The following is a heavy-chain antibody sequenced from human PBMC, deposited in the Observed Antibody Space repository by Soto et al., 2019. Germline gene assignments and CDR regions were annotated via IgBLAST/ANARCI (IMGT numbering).Heavy chain of an antibody. CDR2: TYYRSKWYN. J-gene: IGHJ6*02. V-gene: IGHV6-1*01. Sequence: QTLSLTCDISGASVSSKSAAWTWLRQSPSRGLEWLGRTYYRSKWYNEYGLSVKSRITINADTCKNQFSLQLNSVTPEDAAVYYCARWDHDYGYLDVWGLGTTVTVSS. CDR1: GASVSSKSAA. D-gene: IGHD4-17*01. CDR3: ARWDHDYGYLDV.